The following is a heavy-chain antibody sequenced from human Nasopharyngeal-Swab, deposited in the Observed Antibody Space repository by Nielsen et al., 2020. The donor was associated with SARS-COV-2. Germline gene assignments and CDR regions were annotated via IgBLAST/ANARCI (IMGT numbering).Heavy chain of an antibody. D-gene: IGHD3-22*01. J-gene: IGHJ4*02. CDR1: GFTFDDYA. CDR3: AKDKRVVTYYFDY. Sequence: GGSLRLSCAASGFTFDDYAMHWVRQAPGKGLEWVSGISWNSGSIGYADSVKGRFTISRDNAKNSLYLQMNSLRAEDTALYYCAKDKRVVTYYFDYWAQGTLVTVSS. V-gene: IGHV3-9*01. CDR2: ISWNSGSI.